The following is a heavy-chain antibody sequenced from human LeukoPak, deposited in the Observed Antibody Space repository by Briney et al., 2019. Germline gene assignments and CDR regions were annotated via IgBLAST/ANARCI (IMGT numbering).Heavy chain of an antibody. CDR1: GYTFTSHG. V-gene: IGHV1-2*02. Sequence: ASVKVSCKTSGYTFTSHGINWVRQAPGQGLEWMGWINPNSGGTNYAQKFQGRVTMTRDTSISTAYMELSRLRSDDTAVYYCARDVLRIQPNYYYYYYMDVWGKGTTVTISS. CDR2: INPNSGGT. CDR3: ARDVLRIQPNYYYYYYMDV. D-gene: IGHD5-18*01. J-gene: IGHJ6*03.